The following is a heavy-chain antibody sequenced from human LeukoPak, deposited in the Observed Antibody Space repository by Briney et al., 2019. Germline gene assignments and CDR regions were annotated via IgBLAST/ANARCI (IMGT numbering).Heavy chain of an antibody. D-gene: IGHD1-26*01. CDR2: IYTSGST. CDR1: GGSISSGSYY. J-gene: IGHJ3*02. V-gene: IGHV4-61*02. Sequence: PSQTLSLTCTVSGGSISSGSYYWSWIQQPAGKGLEWIGRIYTSGSTNYNPSLKSRVTISVDTSKNQFSLKLSSVTAADTAVYYCARGSYDAFDIWGQGTMVTVSS. CDR3: ARGSYDAFDI.